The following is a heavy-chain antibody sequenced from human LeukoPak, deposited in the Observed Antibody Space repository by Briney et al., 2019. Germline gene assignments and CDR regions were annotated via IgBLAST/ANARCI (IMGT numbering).Heavy chain of an antibody. D-gene: IGHD6-19*01. CDR2: INHDGSEK. Sequence: GGSLRLSCAASGFTFSNYWMSWVRQAPGKGLEWVANINHDGSEKSYVASVKGRFTIFRDDAKNSLYLQMNSLRAEDAAVYYCARIGSGWYGGRYYYMDVWGKGTTVTVSS. V-gene: IGHV3-7*01. J-gene: IGHJ6*03. CDR3: ARIGSGWYGGRYYYMDV. CDR1: GFTFSNYW.